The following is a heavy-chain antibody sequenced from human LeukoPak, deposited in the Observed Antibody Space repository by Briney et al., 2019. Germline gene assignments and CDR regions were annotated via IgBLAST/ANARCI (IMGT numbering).Heavy chain of an antibody. J-gene: IGHJ4*02. CDR1: GGSISSYY. D-gene: IGHD3-22*01. CDR2: IYYSGST. V-gene: IGHV4-59*08. CDR3: ACGLGYYYDSSGYYYS. Sequence: NPSETLSLTCTVSGGSISSYYWSWIRQPPGKGLEWIGYIYYSGSTNYNPSLKSRVTISVDTSKNQFSLKLSSVTAADTAVYYCACGLGYYYDSSGYYYSWGQGTLVTVSS.